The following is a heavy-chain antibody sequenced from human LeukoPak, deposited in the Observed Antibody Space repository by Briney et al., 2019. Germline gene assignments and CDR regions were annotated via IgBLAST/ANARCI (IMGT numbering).Heavy chain of an antibody. J-gene: IGHJ4*02. Sequence: GRSLRLSCAASGFTFYDYAMHWVRQAPGKGLEWVSGISWNSGSIGYADSVKGRFTISRDNAKNSLYLQMNSLSAEDTALYYCAKDSGDYYGSGSYGFDYWGQGTLVTVSS. V-gene: IGHV3-9*01. CDR3: AKDSGDYYGSGSYGFDY. D-gene: IGHD3-10*01. CDR2: ISWNSGSI. CDR1: GFTFYDYA.